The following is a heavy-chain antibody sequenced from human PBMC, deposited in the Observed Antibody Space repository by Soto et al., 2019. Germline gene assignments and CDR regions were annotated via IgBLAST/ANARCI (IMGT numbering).Heavy chain of an antibody. Sequence: SVKVSCKASGGTFSSYAISWVRQAPGQGLEWMGGIIPIFGTANYAQKFQGRVTITADKSTGTAYMELSSLRSEDTAVYYCARESQVDSSGYYYVAYWGQGTLVTVSS. V-gene: IGHV1-69*06. J-gene: IGHJ4*02. D-gene: IGHD3-22*01. CDR2: IIPIFGTA. CDR3: ARESQVDSSGYYYVAY. CDR1: GGTFSSYA.